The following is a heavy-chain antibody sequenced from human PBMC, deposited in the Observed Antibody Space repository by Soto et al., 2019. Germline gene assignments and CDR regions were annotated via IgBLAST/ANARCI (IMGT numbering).Heavy chain of an antibody. CDR2: IIPIFGTA. Sequence: QFHLVQSGAEVKKPGSSVKVSCKASGGTFSSYASSWVRQAPGQGLEWLGGIIPIFGTANYARKFQGRITITADESTSKAYRELSSLGSEDTGVYFCAQGGGWYELFDHWGQGTLVTVAS. CDR1: GGTFSSYA. V-gene: IGHV1-69*12. J-gene: IGHJ5*02. D-gene: IGHD6-19*01. CDR3: AQGGGWYELFDH.